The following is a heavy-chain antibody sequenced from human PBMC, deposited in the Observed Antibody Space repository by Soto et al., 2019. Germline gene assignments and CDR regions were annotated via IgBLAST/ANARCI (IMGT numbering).Heavy chain of an antibody. V-gene: IGHV3-33*01. CDR3: ARDKGSEYYYGSGSYYSLDY. CDR2: IWYDGSNK. CDR1: GFTFSSYG. Sequence: QVQLVESGGGVVQPGRSLRLSCAASGFTFSSYGMHWVRQAPGKGLEWVAVIWYDGSNKYYADSVKGRFTISRDNSKNTLYLQMNSLRAEDTAVYYCARDKGSEYYYGSGSYYSLDYWGQGTLVTVSS. J-gene: IGHJ4*02. D-gene: IGHD3-10*01.